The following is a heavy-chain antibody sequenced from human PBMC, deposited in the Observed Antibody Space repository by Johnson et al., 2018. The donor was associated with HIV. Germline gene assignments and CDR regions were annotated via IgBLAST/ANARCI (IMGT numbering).Heavy chain of an antibody. D-gene: IGHD5-12*01. CDR3: AREGGATITDAFDI. CDR1: GFTFSDYY. J-gene: IGHJ3*02. CDR2: IGGSDTSI. V-gene: IGHV3-11*04. Sequence: QVQLVESGGGLVKPGGSLRLSCAASGFTFSDYYMSWIRQAPGKGLEWVSYIGGSDTSIYYADSVKGRFTISRDNAKNLIYLQMNSRRADDTAVYYCAREGGATITDAFDIWGQGTMVTVSS.